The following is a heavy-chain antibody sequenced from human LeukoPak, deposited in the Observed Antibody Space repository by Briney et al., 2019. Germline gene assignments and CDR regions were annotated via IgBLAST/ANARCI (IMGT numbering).Heavy chain of an antibody. Sequence: PGRSLRLSCAASGFTFDDFAMHWVRQAPGKGLEWVSTISWNSGSIGYADSVKGRFTISRDNAKNSLYLQMNSLRAEDTALYYCTKDLCGGDCSPRAFDIWGQGTMVTVSS. D-gene: IGHD2-21*02. CDR2: ISWNSGSI. CDR3: TKDLCGGDCSPRAFDI. J-gene: IGHJ3*02. CDR1: GFTFDDFA. V-gene: IGHV3-9*01.